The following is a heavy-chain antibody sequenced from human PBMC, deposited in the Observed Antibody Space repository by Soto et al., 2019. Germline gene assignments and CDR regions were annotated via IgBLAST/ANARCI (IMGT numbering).Heavy chain of an antibody. V-gene: IGHV4-39*01. Sequence: SETLSLTCTVSGGSISSSSYYWGWIRQPPGKGLEWIGSIYYSGSTYYNPSLKSRVTISVDTSKNQFSLKLSSVTAADTAVYYCARLMGPYDFCSGYYSPPYYYYGMDVWGQGTTVTVSS. D-gene: IGHD3-3*01. CDR1: GGSISSSSYY. J-gene: IGHJ6*02. CDR3: ARLMGPYDFCSGYYSPPYYYYGMDV. CDR2: IYYSGST.